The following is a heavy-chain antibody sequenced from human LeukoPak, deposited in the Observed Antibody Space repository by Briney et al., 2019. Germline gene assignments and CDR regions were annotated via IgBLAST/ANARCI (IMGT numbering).Heavy chain of an antibody. CDR2: IDLSDSYT. V-gene: IGHV5-10-1*01. D-gene: IGHD5-18*01. CDR1: GYSFTSYW. Sequence: GESLKISCKGSGYSFTSYWISWVRQMPGKGLEWMGRIDLSDSYTNYSPSFQGHVTISADKSISTAYLQWSSLKASDTAMYYCARLGKSAMVIHYWGQGTLVTVSS. J-gene: IGHJ4*02. CDR3: ARLGKSAMVIHY.